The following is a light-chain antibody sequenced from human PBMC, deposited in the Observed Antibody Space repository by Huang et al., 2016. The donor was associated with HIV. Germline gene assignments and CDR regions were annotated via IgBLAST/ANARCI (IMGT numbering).Light chain of an antibody. Sequence: DIQMTQSPSSLSASVGDRVTITCRASQSSSSDLNWYQQKPGKAPKLLIYAAYSLQSGVPSRFSGSGSGTDFTLTISSLQPEDFATYYCQQSYITPGGVTFGPGTKVDFK. CDR1: QSSSSD. V-gene: IGKV1-39*01. CDR2: AAY. J-gene: IGKJ3*01. CDR3: QQSYITPGGVT.